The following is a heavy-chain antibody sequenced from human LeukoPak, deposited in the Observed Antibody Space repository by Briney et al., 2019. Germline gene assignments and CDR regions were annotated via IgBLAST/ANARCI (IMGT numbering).Heavy chain of an antibody. CDR3: AKDSEYSSSSGFDY. D-gene: IGHD6-6*01. CDR2: ISWNSGSI. V-gene: IGHV3-9*03. J-gene: IGHJ4*02. Sequence: PGGSLRLSCAASGFTFDDYAMHWVQQAPGKGLEWVSGISWNSGSIGYADSVKGRFTISRDNAKNSLYLQMNSLRAEDMALYYCAKDSEYSSSSGFDYWGQGTLVTVSS. CDR1: GFTFDDYA.